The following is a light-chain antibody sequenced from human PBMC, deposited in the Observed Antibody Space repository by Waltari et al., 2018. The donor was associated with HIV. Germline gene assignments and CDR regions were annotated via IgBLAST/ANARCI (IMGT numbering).Light chain of an antibody. CDR2: QDT. V-gene: IGLV3-1*01. J-gene: IGLJ1*01. CDR1: RLGDKY. CDR3: QAWDSNLHV. Sequence: SYELAQPPFVSVSPGQTTSITCSGDRLGDKYVFWYGQKPGQSPVLVLYQDTKRHPGIPERCSGSHSGDTATLTISGAQAVDQATYYCQAWDSNLHVFGSGTKVTVL.